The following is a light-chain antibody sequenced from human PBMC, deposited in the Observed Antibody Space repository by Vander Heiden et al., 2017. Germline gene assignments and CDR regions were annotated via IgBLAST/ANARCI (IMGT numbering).Light chain of an antibody. CDR2: EVS. J-gene: IGLJ2*01. CDR1: SSDVGAYNY. CDR3: GSYAGRSYCVV. Sequence: ALTQPPSVSGSPGQSVTISCTGTSSDVGAYNYVSWYQQHPGQAPKVMVYEVSKRPSGVADRFSSSKSGNTAGLTVSEVRAEDESDCYCGSYAGRSYCVVCGGGTKLTVL. V-gene: IGLV2-8*01.